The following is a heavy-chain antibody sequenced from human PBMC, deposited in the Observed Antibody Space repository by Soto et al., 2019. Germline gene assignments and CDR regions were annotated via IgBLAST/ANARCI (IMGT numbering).Heavy chain of an antibody. J-gene: IGHJ4*02. CDR3: ARGVDGHTWSLY. CDR1: GYSFTNYW. Sequence: GESLKISCKGSGYSFTNYWIGWVRQMPVKGLEWMGIIYPGDSNTIYSPSFQGQVTISVDKSISTAFLQWSSLKASDTAMYYCARGVDGHTWSLYWGQGTLVTVSS. V-gene: IGHV5-51*01. CDR2: IYPGDSNT. D-gene: IGHD3-3*01.